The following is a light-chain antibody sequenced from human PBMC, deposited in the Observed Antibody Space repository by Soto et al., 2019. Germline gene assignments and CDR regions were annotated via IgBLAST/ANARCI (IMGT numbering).Light chain of an antibody. CDR3: QLSYSTPRT. CDR1: QGIGTY. V-gene: IGKV1-39*01. J-gene: IGKJ3*01. CDR2: AAS. Sequence: DIQMTQSPSSLSASVGDRVTITCRASQGIGTYLNWYQQKPGKAPKLLIYAASSLQSGVPSRFSGSASGADFILTFSSLQPEDFATYFCQLSYSTPRTFGPGTKVDIK.